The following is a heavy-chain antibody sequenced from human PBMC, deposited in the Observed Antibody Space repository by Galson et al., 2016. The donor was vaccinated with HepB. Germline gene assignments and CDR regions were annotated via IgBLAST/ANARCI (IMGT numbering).Heavy chain of an antibody. J-gene: IGHJ4*02. D-gene: IGHD1-26*01. V-gene: IGHV1-69*13. CDR1: GGSFSTYS. CDR2: IIPMFPTT. CDR3: ATPRGSHGYFDY. Sequence: SVKVSCKASGGSFSTYSLSWVRQAPGQGLEWMGNIIPMFPTTNSAQRFQGRVTITADEATNSVYMDLNSLKSDDPAVYYCATPRGSHGYFDYWGQGTQVTVSS.